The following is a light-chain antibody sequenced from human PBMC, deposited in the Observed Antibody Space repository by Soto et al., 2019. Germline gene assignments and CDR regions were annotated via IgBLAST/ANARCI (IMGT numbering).Light chain of an antibody. CDR1: SSDVGSYNL. V-gene: IGLV2-23*02. CDR3: CSYAGSSLYV. CDR2: EVS. Sequence: QSVLTQPASVSGSPGQSITISCTGTSSDVGSYNLVSWYQQHPGKAPKLMIYEVSKRPSGVSNRFSGSKSGNTASLTISGLQAEDEADYYCCSYAGSSLYVFGTGTKLPS. J-gene: IGLJ1*01.